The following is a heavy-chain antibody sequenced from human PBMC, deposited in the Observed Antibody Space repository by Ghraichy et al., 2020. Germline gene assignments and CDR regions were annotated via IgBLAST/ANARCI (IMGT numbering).Heavy chain of an antibody. CDR1: GFSLSTSGVG. CDR3: AHRLSVIYYHRGTLKVGTNDPLDV. J-gene: IGHJ3*01. CDR2: IYWNDHK. V-gene: IGHV2-5*01. D-gene: IGHD3-9*01. Sequence: SGPTLVKPTPTLTLTCTFSGFSLSTSGVGVGWIRQSPGKALEWLALIYWNDHKRYSPSLKNRLTISKGTSENQVVLTMTTVDPVDTATYSCAHRLSVIYYHRGTLKVGTNDPLDVWGEGAIATVAS.